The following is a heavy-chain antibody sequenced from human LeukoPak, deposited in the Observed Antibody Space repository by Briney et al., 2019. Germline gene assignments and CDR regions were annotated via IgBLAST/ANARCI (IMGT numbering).Heavy chain of an antibody. J-gene: IGHJ4*02. CDR2: MNSDGSAT. CDR1: GFSFSNYW. Sequence: GGSLRLSCAASGFSFSNYWMHWVRQAPGKGLVWVTRMNSDGSATYYADSVQGRFTISRDNAKNTLYRQMNSLRAEDTAMYFCAKGPNYFDSWGQGTLVTVCS. V-gene: IGHV3-74*01. CDR3: AKGPNYFDS.